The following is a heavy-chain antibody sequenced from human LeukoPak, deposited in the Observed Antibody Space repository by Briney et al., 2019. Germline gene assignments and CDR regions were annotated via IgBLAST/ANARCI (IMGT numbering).Heavy chain of an antibody. CDR2: TSSDGDK. J-gene: IGHJ4*02. CDR1: GFTFISYT. V-gene: IGHV3-30*04. Sequence: GGSLRPSCAASGFTFISYTMHWVRQAPGKGLEWVALTSSDGDKYFADSVQGRFTISRDNSRNTVYLQLGSLRPDDTAVYYCARERGIRALYFDNWGQGTLVTVSS. CDR3: ARERGIRALYFDN. D-gene: IGHD3-16*01.